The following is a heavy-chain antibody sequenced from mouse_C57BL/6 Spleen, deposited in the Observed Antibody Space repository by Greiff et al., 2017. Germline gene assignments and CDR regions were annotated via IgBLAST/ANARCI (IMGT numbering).Heavy chain of an antibody. CDR2: IFPGSGST. J-gene: IGHJ4*01. CDR3: ARDEEDSSCYVAMDY. Sequence: VQRVESGAELVKPGASVKLSCKATGYTFTGYWIEWVKQRPGHGLEWIGGIFPGSGSTNYNEKFKGKGTFTADTSSNTAYMQLSSLTTEDSAIFYCARDEEDSSCYVAMDYWGQGTSVTVSS. D-gene: IGHD3-2*02. CDR1: GYTFTGYW. V-gene: IGHV1-9*01.